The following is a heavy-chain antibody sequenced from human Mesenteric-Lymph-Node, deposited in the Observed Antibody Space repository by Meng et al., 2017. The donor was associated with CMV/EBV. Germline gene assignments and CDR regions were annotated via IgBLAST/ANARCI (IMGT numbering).Heavy chain of an antibody. CDR3: ARDGSPHGMDV. J-gene: IGHJ6*02. CDR1: AYTFTGYY. V-gene: IGHV1-2*02. Sequence: ASVKVSCKASAYTFTGYYIHWVRQAPGQGLEWMGWLNPNSGGANYAYNFQGRVTMTRDTSINTAYMELSSLRSDDTAVYYCARDGSPHGMDVWGPGTTVTVSS. D-gene: IGHD5-12*01. CDR2: LNPNSGGA.